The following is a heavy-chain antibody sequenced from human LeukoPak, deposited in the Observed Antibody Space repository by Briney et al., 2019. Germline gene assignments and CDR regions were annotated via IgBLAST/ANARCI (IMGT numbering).Heavy chain of an antibody. CDR3: ARDSRWELLWGYFDY. J-gene: IGHJ4*02. D-gene: IGHD1-26*01. Sequence: EASVKVSCKASGYIFTGYYMHWVRQAPGQGLEWMGWINPNSGGTNYAQKFQGRVTMTRDTSISTAYMELSRLRSDDTAVYYCARDSRWELLWGYFDYWGQGTLVTVSS. CDR1: GYIFTGYY. V-gene: IGHV1-2*02. CDR2: INPNSGGT.